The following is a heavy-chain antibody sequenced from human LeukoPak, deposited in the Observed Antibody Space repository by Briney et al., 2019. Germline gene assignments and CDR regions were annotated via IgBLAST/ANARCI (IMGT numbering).Heavy chain of an antibody. CDR3: ARSQSSSLIDY. V-gene: IGHV3-33*01. CDR2: IWYDGSIK. Sequence: GRSLRLSCAASGFSFSAYGVHWVRQAPGKGLEWVAVIWYDGSIKDYADSVKGRFTFSRDNSKNTLYLQMNSLTVEDTAVYYCARSQSSSLIDYWGQGTLVTVSS. D-gene: IGHD6-13*01. J-gene: IGHJ4*02. CDR1: GFSFSAYG.